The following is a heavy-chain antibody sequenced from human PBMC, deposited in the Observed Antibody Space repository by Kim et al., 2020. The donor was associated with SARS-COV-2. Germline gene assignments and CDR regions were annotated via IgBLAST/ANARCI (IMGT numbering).Heavy chain of an antibody. CDR2: GNT. D-gene: IGHD1-1*01. CDR3: ASDWSGMFDY. Sequence: GNTDYNHTIRSRATISLETSKNHFSLKLSAVTAADTAVDYCASDWSGMFDYWGQGTLVTVSS. J-gene: IGHJ4*02. V-gene: IGHV4-39*02.